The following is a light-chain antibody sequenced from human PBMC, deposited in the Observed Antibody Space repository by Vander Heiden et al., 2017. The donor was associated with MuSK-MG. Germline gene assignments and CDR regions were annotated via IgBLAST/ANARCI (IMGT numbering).Light chain of an antibody. CDR2: WAS. V-gene: IGKV4-1*01. CDR1: QSVLYSSNNKNY. Sequence: DIVLTQSPDSLAVSLGGRATINCQSSQSVLYSSNNKNYLAWYQQRPGQPPKLLIYWASTRESGVPDRFSGSGSGTDFTLTISSLQAEDVAVYYCQHEDSTLLSFGGGTKVEIK. CDR3: QHEDSTLLS. J-gene: IGKJ4*01.